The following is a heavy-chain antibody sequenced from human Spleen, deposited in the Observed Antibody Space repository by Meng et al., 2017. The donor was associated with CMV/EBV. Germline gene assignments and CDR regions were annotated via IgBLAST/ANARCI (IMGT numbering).Heavy chain of an antibody. D-gene: IGHD3-3*01. CDR1: DGSVSSADYY. CDR3: ARGDDFWGGKNY. Sequence: VSDGSVSSADYYWSRIRQPPGKGLEWITYVYYSGNTYYNPSLKSRVTVSFDTSKNQFSLKLSSVTAADTAVYYCARGDDFWGGKNYWGQGTLVTVSS. CDR2: VYYSGNT. J-gene: IGHJ4*02. V-gene: IGHV4-30-4*08.